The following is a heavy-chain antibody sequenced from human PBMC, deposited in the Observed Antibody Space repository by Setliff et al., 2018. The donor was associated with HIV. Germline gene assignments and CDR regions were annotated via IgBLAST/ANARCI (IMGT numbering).Heavy chain of an antibody. CDR3: ARGLLVWLGEFSGWDTTDPYYFDY. J-gene: IGHJ4*02. D-gene: IGHD3-10*01. Sequence: PSETLSLTCTVSGGSIKSSSYYWGWIRQPPGKGLEWIGSIYYSGNTYYNPSLKSRVTISEDTSRHQFSLRLTSVTAADTAVYYCARGLLVWLGEFSGWDTTDPYYFDYWGQGTLVTVSS. CDR2: IYYSGNT. V-gene: IGHV4-39*07. CDR1: GGSIKSSSYY.